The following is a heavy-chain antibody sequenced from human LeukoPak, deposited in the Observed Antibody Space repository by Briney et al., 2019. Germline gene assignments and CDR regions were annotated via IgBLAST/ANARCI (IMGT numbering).Heavy chain of an antibody. J-gene: IGHJ3*02. CDR1: GGSISSYY. V-gene: IGHV4-59*01. D-gene: IGHD3-9*01. Sequence: SETLSLTCTVSGGSISSYYWSWIRQPPGKGLEWIGYIYYIGSTNYNPSLKSRVTISVDTSKNQFSLKLSSVTAADTAVYYCARAPGTYYDILTGYSDDAFDIWGQGTMVTVSS. CDR3: ARAPGTYYDILTGYSDDAFDI. CDR2: IYYIGST.